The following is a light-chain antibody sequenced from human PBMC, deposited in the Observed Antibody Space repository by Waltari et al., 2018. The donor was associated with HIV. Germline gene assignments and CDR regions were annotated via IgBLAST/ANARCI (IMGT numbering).Light chain of an antibody. J-gene: IGLJ3*02. Sequence: QSALTQPPSASGSPGQSVTISCTGTISDIGGFNYVSWYQQHPGKAPKLMIYDVTKRPSGAPDRFFGSKSGNTAFLTVSGLQAEDEADYYCSSYAGSNSWVFGGGTELTVL. CDR2: DVT. CDR1: ISDIGGFNY. CDR3: SSYAGSNSWV. V-gene: IGLV2-8*01.